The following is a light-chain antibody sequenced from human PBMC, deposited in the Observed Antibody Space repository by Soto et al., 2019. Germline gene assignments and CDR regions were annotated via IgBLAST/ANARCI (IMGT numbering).Light chain of an antibody. CDR3: QQGYSTPWT. V-gene: IGKV1-39*01. J-gene: IGKJ1*01. CDR2: GAS. CDR1: QSISRH. Sequence: DIHMTQSPSSLSPSXXDIVXLTCRASQSISRHLNWYQQKAGRAPRXXIYGASNLQSGVPSRFSGSGSGTEFTLTISSLLPEDFATYYCQQGYSTPWTFGQGTKVDIK.